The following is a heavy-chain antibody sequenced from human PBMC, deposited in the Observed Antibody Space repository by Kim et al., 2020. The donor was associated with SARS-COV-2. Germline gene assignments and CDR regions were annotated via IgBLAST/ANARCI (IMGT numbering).Heavy chain of an antibody. CDR2: IYHSGST. CDR3: ARDPGDTIFGGRNYYYYG. D-gene: IGHD3-3*01. V-gene: IGHV4-38-2*02. Sequence: SETLSLTCTVSGYSISSGYYWGWIRQPPGKGLEWIGSIYHSGSTYYNPSLKSRVTISVDTSKNQFSLKLSSVTAADTAVYYCARDPGDTIFGGRNYYYYG. CDR1: GYSISSGYY. J-gene: IGHJ6*01.